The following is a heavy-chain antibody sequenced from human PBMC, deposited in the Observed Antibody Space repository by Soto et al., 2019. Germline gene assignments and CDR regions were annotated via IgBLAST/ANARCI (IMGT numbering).Heavy chain of an antibody. Sequence: VQLLESGGGLVQPGGSLRLACTASGFTFNHYAMSWVRQAPGKGLEWVSAVSGRGGSTKYADPVKGRFIISRDNSNSTLYLQMDSLRGEDTAVYYCAKDSTVTTSLYFYYYGFDVWGQGTTVTVSS. D-gene: IGHD4-17*01. J-gene: IGHJ6*01. V-gene: IGHV3-23*01. CDR3: AKDSTVTTSLYFYYYGFDV. CDR2: VSGRGGST. CDR1: GFTFNHYA.